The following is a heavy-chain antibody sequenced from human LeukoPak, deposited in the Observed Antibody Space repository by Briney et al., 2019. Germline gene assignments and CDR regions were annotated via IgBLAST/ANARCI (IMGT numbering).Heavy chain of an antibody. J-gene: IGHJ6*02. D-gene: IGHD3-10*01. CDR3: ARGKLTLATGMDV. CDR2: ISSSSSYT. V-gene: IGHV3-11*03. CDR1: GFTFSDHY. Sequence: PGGSLRLSCAASGFTFSDHYMSWIRQAPGKGLEWVLYISSSSSYTNYADSVKGRFTISRDNAKNSLYLQMNSLRAEDTAVYYCARGKLTLATGMDVWGQGTTVTVSS.